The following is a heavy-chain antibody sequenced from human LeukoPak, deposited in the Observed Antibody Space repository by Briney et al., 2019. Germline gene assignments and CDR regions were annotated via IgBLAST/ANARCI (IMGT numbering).Heavy chain of an antibody. CDR2: IGGSGTRT. CDR1: GFTFTTYG. V-gene: IGHV3-23*01. D-gene: IGHD5-24*01. J-gene: IGHJ4*02. Sequence: PGGSLRLSCSASGFTFTTYGMNWVRQAPGKGLEWVSGIGGSGTRTYYADSVKGRFTISRDNSKNTLYLQMNSLRAEDTAVYYCAKLNLEMATINYWGQGTLVTVSS. CDR3: AKLNLEMATINY.